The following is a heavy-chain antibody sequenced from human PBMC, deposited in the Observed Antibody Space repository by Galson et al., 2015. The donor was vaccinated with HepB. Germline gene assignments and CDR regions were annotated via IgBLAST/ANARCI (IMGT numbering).Heavy chain of an antibody. CDR3: AKGGLLSPLDY. V-gene: IGHV3-11*05. D-gene: IGHD2-15*01. J-gene: IGHJ4*02. CDR1: GFTFSDNY. Sequence: SLRLSCAASGFTFSDNYMSWIRQAPGKGLEWVSYITSSSTYTNYADSVEGRFTISRDNAKNSLYLQMNSLRAEDTAVYYCAKGGLLSPLDYWGQGTLVTVSS. CDR2: ITSSSTYT.